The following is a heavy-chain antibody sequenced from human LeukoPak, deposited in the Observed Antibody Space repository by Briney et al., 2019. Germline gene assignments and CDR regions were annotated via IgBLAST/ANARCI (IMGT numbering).Heavy chain of an antibody. CDR2: IYYSGST. D-gene: IGHD3-10*01. J-gene: IGHJ4*02. Sequence: PSETLSLTCAVSGGSISSGGYYWGWIRQPPGKGLEWIGSIYYSGSTYYNPSLKSRVTISVDTSKNQFSLKLSSVTAADTAVYYCARDRLYYYGSGSYFDYWGQGTLVTVSS. CDR3: ARDRLYYYGSGSYFDY. V-gene: IGHV4-39*07. CDR1: GGSISSGGYY.